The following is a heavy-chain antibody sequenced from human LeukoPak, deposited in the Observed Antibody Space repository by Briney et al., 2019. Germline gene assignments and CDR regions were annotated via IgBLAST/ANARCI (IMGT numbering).Heavy chain of an antibody. D-gene: IGHD3-10*01. J-gene: IGHJ6*03. Sequence: PGGSLRLSCAASGFTFSSYAMHWVRQAPGKGLEWVAFIRYDGSNKYYADSVKGRFTISRDNSKNTLYLQMNSLRAEDTAVYYCAKVSQLLWFGESLQYYMDVWGKGTTVTVSS. V-gene: IGHV3-30*02. CDR3: AKVSQLLWFGESLQYYMDV. CDR2: IRYDGSNK. CDR1: GFTFSSYA.